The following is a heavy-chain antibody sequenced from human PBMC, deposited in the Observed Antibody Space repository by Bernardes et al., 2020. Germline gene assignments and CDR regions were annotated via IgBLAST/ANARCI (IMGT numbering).Heavy chain of an antibody. D-gene: IGHD3-10*01. J-gene: IGHJ6*04. CDR1: GFTFSSYS. Sequence: GGSLRLSCAASGFTFSSYSMNWVRQAPGKGLEWVSSISSSSSYIYYADSVKGRFTISRDNAKNSLYLQMNSLRAEDTAVYYCAREVSVLLWFRELPYYGMDVWGKGTTVTVSS. V-gene: IGHV3-21*01. CDR3: AREVSVLLWFRELPYYGMDV. CDR2: ISSSSSYI.